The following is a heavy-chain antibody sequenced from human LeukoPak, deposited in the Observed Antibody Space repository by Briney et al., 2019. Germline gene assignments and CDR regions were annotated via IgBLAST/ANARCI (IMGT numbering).Heavy chain of an antibody. CDR3: AKDNFDY. CDR1: GFTFSSYG. Sequence: GGSLRLSCAASGFTFSSYGMHWVRQAPGKGLEWVAVISYDGSNKYYADSVKGRFTISRDNSKDTLYLQMNSLRAEDTAVYYCAKDNFDYWGQGTLVTVSS. V-gene: IGHV3-30*18. CDR2: ISYDGSNK. J-gene: IGHJ4*02.